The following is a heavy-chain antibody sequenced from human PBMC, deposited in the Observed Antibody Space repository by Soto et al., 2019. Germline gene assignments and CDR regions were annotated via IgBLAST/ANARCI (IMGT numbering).Heavy chain of an antibody. J-gene: IGHJ4*02. V-gene: IGHV4-39*01. Sequence: AETLSLTCTFAGGAVSRGSYYSSCVRQAPGKRVEWIGSIYYSGSTYYDPSLKSRVTISVDTSKNQFSLKLSSVTAADTAVYYCARHQYYGSGSYYNINYYFDYWGQGTQVTVSS. CDR2: IYYSGST. CDR1: GGAVSRGSYY. D-gene: IGHD3-10*01. CDR3: ARHQYYGSGSYYNINYYFDY.